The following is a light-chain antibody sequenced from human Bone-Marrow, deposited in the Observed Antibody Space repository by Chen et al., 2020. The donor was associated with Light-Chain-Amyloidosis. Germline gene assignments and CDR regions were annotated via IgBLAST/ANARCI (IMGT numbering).Light chain of an antibody. J-gene: IGLJ3*02. CDR1: NIGSTS. V-gene: IGLV3-21*02. CDR2: DDS. Sequence: SYVLTQPSSVSVAPGQTATIAYGGNNIGSTSVHWYQQTPGQAPLLVVYDDSDRPSGIPERLSGANSGHTATRTSSRVEAGDEADYYCQVWDRSSDRPVFGGGTKLTVL. CDR3: QVWDRSSDRPV.